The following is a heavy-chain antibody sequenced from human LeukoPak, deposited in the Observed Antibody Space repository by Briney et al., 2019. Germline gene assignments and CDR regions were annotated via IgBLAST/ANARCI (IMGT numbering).Heavy chain of an antibody. J-gene: IGHJ3*02. CDR3: ASRQGAATPFDI. Sequence: ASVKVSCKASGYTFTSYGIGWVRQAPGQGLEWMGWISAYNGNTNYAQKLQGRVTMTTDTSTSTAYMELRSLRSDDTAVYYCASRQGAATPFDIWGQGTMVTVSS. D-gene: IGHD2-15*01. CDR2: ISAYNGNT. CDR1: GYTFTSYG. V-gene: IGHV1-18*01.